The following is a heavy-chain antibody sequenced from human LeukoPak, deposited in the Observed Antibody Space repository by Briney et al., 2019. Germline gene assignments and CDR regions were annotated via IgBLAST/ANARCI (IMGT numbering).Heavy chain of an antibody. J-gene: IGHJ4*02. CDR1: GGSISSGGYY. V-gene: IGHV4-31*03. CDR3: AREFVGGPYYFDY. D-gene: IGHD1-26*01. Sequence: SQTLSLTCTVSGGSISSGGYYWSWIRQHPGKGLEWIGYIYYSGSTYYNPSLKSRVTISVDTSKNQFSLKLSSMTAADTAVYYCAREFVGGPYYFDYWGQGTLVTVSS. CDR2: IYYSGST.